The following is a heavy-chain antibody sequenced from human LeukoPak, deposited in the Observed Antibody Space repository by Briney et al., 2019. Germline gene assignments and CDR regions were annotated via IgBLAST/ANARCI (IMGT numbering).Heavy chain of an antibody. D-gene: IGHD2-21*02. Sequence: GGSLRLSCAASGFTLSSYGMNWVRQAPGKGLEWVAHINPDGRDTYYVDSVKGRFTISRDNAQNSMYLQMNSLRVEDTAVYYCTSWGDTTAEYFQRWGQGTLVTVSS. CDR2: INPDGRDT. V-gene: IGHV3-7*01. CDR3: TSWGDTTAEYFQR. J-gene: IGHJ1*01. CDR1: GFTLSSYG.